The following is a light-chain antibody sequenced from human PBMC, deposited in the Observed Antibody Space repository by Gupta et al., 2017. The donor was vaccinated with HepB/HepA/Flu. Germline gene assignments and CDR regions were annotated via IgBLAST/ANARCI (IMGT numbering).Light chain of an antibody. CDR2: DLG. Sequence: QSVPTLTAPVSGSLAPSITISCTGTSGDIGGFNYVSWYQQHPGKAPKLLIYDLGERPSGVSNRFSGSKSGNTASLTISGLQAEDEAVYYCGSYTISTLHLLFGGGTKLTVL. CDR1: SGDIGGFNY. J-gene: IGLJ2*01. V-gene: IGLV2-14*03. CDR3: GSYTISTLHLL.